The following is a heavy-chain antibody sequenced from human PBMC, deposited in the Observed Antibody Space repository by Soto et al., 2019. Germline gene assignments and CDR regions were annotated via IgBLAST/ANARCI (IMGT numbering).Heavy chain of an antibody. V-gene: IGHV3-66*01. CDR2: IYSGGST. Sequence: GGSLRLSCAASGFTVSSNYMSWVRQAPGKGLEWVSVIYSGGSTYYADSVKGRFTISRDNSKNTLYLQMNSLRAEDTAVYYCARVVPAAMRWGDWFDPWGQGTLVTVSS. J-gene: IGHJ5*02. CDR1: GFTVSSNY. CDR3: ARVVPAAMRWGDWFDP. D-gene: IGHD2-2*01.